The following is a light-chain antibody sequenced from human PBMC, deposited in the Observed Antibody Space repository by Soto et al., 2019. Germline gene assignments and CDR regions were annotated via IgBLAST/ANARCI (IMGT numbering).Light chain of an antibody. V-gene: IGLV1-47*01. J-gene: IGLJ1*01. CDR1: TSNIGKTF. CDR2: RNN. Sequence: QSLLTQPPSASGTPGQTVNISCSGSTSNIGKTFVYWYQHFPGTAPKLLIYRNNLRPSVVPDRFSASKAGTSTSLAISGLRSEDEADYYCASWDNTLSGYVFGTGTKLTVL. CDR3: ASWDNTLSGYV.